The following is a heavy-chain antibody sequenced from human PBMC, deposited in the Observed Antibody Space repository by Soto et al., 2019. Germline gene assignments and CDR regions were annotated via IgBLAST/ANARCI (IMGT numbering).Heavy chain of an antibody. CDR3: TTPYDSSGYYLIDYYYYGMDV. CDR2: IKSKTDGGTT. CDR1: GFTFSNAW. V-gene: IGHV3-15*07. J-gene: IGHJ6*02. Sequence: PGGSLRLSCAASGFTFSNAWMNWVRQAPGKGLEWVGRIKSKTDGGTTDYAAPVKGRFTISRDDSKNTLYLQMNSLKTEDTAVYYCTTPYDSSGYYLIDYYYYGMDVWGQGTTVTVSS. D-gene: IGHD3-22*01.